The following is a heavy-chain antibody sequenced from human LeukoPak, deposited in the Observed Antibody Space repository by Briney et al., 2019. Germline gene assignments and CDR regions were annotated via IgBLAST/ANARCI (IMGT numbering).Heavy chain of an antibody. D-gene: IGHD3-3*01. J-gene: IGHJ4*02. CDR2: IYYSGST. CDR1: GGSISSYY. CDR3: ARGDDFWSGYPL. V-gene: IGHV4-59*01. Sequence: SETLSLTCTVSGGSISSYYWSWIRQPPGKGLEWIGYIYYSGSTNYNPSLKSRVTISVDTSKNQFSLKLSYVTAADTAVYYCARGDDFWSGYPLWGQGTLVTVSS.